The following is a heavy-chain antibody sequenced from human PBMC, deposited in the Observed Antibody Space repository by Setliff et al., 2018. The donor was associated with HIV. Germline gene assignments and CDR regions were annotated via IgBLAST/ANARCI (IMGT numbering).Heavy chain of an antibody. CDR3: ASKVHCTNGVCLDAFDI. V-gene: IGHV1-2*05. CDR1: GYTFTGYY. CDR2: INPNSGGT. D-gene: IGHD2-8*01. Sequence: GASVKVSCKASGYTFTGYYMHWVRQAPGQGLEWMGRINPNSGGTNYVQKFQGRVTMTRDRSISTAYMELSRLRSDDTGVYYCASKVHCTNGVCLDAFDIWGQGTTVTVSS. J-gene: IGHJ3*02.